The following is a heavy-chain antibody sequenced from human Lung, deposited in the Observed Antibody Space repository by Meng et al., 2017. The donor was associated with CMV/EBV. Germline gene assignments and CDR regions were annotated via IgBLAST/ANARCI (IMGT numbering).Heavy chain of an antibody. CDR3: ASFPPPGKQWLVTDY. CDR2: IYHSGST. CDR1: GGSISSSNW. V-gene: IGHV4-4*02. D-gene: IGHD6-19*01. Sequence: QGQLQEPGPGLAKPSGTLSLTCAVSGGSISSSNWWSWVRQPPGKGLEWIGEIYHSGSTNYNPSLKSRVTISVDKSKNQFSLKLSSVTAADTAVYYCASFPPPGKQWLVTDYWGQGTLVTVSS. J-gene: IGHJ4*02.